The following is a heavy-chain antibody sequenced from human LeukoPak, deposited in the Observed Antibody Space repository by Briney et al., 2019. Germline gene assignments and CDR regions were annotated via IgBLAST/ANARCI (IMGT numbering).Heavy chain of an antibody. J-gene: IGHJ4*02. V-gene: IGHV3-66*01. CDR2: IYSGGTT. CDR3: ARDRGGSRSDC. CDR1: GFTVSTNY. Sequence: GGSLRLSCAASGFTVSTNYMSWVRQAPGKGLEWVSVIYSGGTTYYADSVKGRFTISRDNSKDTLYLQMNSLRAEDTAVYYCARDRGGSRSDCWGQGTLVTVSS. D-gene: IGHD6-13*01.